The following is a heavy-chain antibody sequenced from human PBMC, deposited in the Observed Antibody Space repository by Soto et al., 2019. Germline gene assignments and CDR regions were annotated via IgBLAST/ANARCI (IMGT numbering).Heavy chain of an antibody. Sequence: ASVKVSCKASGGTFSSYAISWVRQAPGQGLDWMGGIIPIFGTANYAQKFQGRVTITADESTSTAYMELSSLRSEDTAVYYCARDQGVPPQWLDPLWSFDYWGQGTLVTVSS. CDR2: IIPIFGTA. CDR1: GGTFSSYA. V-gene: IGHV1-69*13. D-gene: IGHD6-19*01. J-gene: IGHJ4*02. CDR3: ARDQGVPPQWLDPLWSFDY.